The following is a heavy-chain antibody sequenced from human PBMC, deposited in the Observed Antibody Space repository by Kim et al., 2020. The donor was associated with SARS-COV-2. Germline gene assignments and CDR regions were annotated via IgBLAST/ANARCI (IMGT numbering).Heavy chain of an antibody. V-gene: IGHV4-39*07. J-gene: IGHJ4*02. CDR3: ARDQVLRYFDWLFPTNSDY. Sequence: SETLSLTCTVSGGSISSSSYYWGWIRQPPGKGLEWIGSIYYSGSTYYNPSLKSRVTISVDTSKNQFSLKLSPVTAADTAVYYCARDQVLRYFDWLFPTNSDYWGQGTLVTVSS. D-gene: IGHD3-9*01. CDR2: IYYSGST. CDR1: GGSISSSSYY.